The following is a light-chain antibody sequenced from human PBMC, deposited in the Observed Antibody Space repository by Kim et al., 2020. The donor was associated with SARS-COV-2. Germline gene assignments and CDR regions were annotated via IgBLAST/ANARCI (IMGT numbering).Light chain of an antibody. CDR1: KLGHKF. Sequence: SVSPGQTASITCSGDKLGHKFASWYQQKPGQSPVVVIYQDTKRPSGIPERFSGSNSGHTATLTIGGTQAMDEADYYCQAWDSSTAAFGGGTQLTVL. CDR3: QAWDSSTAA. CDR2: QDT. J-gene: IGLJ2*01. V-gene: IGLV3-1*01.